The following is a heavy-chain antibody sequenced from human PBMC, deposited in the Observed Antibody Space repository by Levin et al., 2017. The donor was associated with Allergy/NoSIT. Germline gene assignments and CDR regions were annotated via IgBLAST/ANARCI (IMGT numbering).Heavy chain of an antibody. CDR2: ISYDGSNK. Sequence: LSLTCAASGFTFSSYAMHWVRQAPGKGLEWVAVISYDGSNKYYADSVKGRFTISRDNSKNTLYLQMNSLRAEDTAVYYCARDGGSYFMGRFDYWGQGTLVTVSS. CDR3: ARDGGSYFMGRFDY. D-gene: IGHD1-26*01. J-gene: IGHJ4*02. CDR1: GFTFSSYA. V-gene: IGHV3-30*04.